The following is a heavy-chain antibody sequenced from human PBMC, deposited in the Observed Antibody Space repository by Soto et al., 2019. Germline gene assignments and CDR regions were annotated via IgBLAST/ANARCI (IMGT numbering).Heavy chain of an antibody. J-gene: IGHJ3*02. CDR2: INPSGGST. V-gene: IGHV1-46*01. D-gene: IGHD3-22*01. CDR1: GYTFTSYY. Sequence: ASVKVSCKASGYTFTSYYVHWVRQAPGQGLEWMAIINPSGGSTSYAQKFQDRVTTTRGTSTSTVYMELSSLRSEDTAVYYCARGRLTMTVVVTEAFDIWGQGTMVTVSS. CDR3: ARGRLTMTVVVTEAFDI.